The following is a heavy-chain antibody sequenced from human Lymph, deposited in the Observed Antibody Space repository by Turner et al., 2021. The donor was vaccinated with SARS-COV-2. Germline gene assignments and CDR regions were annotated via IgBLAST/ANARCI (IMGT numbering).Heavy chain of an antibody. CDR1: GGTFSSSA. V-gene: IGHV1-69*10. Sequence: QVQLVQSGAEVKKPGSSVKVSCKASGGTFSSSAISWVRQAPGQGLGWMGGIIPLLAIANYPQKFQGRVKITAEKSTSTAYMELSSLRSEDTAVYFCARIAAPGMGGGVHYYYYAMDVWGQGTTVTVSS. CDR3: ARIAAPGMGGGVHYYYYAMDV. J-gene: IGHJ6*02. CDR2: IIPLLAIA. D-gene: IGHD6-13*01.